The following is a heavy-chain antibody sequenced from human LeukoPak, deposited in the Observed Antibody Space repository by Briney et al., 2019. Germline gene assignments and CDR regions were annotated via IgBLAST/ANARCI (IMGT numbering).Heavy chain of an antibody. CDR2: IWYDGSNK. J-gene: IGHJ4*02. Sequence: PGTSLRLSCAASGFTFSSYGMHWVRQAPGKGLEWVAVIWYDGSNKYYADSVKGRFTISRDNSKNTLYLQMISLRAEDTAVYYCARDPTAYYDSSGYYLNTIDYWGQGTLVTASS. D-gene: IGHD3-22*01. CDR3: ARDPTAYYDSSGYYLNTIDY. V-gene: IGHV3-33*08. CDR1: GFTFSSYG.